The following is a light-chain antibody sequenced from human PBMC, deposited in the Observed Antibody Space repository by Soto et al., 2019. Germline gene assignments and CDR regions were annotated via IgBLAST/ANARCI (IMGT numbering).Light chain of an antibody. CDR2: DVS. CDR3: CSYAGGPYV. J-gene: IGLJ1*01. V-gene: IGLV2-11*01. Sequence: QSALTQPRSVSGSPGQSVGISCTGTSSDVGGYNYVSWYQQHPGKAPKVMIYDVSKRPSGVPDRFSGSKSGNTASLTISGLQAEDEADYYCCSYAGGPYVFGTGTKVTVL. CDR1: SSDVGGYNY.